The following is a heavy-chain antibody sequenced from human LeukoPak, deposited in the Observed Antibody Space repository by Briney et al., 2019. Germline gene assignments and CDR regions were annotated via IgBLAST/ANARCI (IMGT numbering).Heavy chain of an antibody. V-gene: IGHV3-7*01. Sequence: GGSLRLSCAASGFTFSRYWMSWVRQAPGKGLEWVANIKQDGSEKYYVDSVKGRFTISRDNARNSLYLQMNSLRAEDTAVYYCAKGHLDSHYSYYYYMDVWGKGTTVTVSS. J-gene: IGHJ6*03. CDR2: IKQDGSEK. CDR1: GFTFSRYW. D-gene: IGHD3-3*01. CDR3: AKGHLDSHYSYYYYMDV.